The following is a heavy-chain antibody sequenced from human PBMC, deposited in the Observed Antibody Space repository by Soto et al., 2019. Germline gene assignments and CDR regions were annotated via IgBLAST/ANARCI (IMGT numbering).Heavy chain of an antibody. CDR1: GGTFSSYA. J-gene: IGHJ4*02. D-gene: IGHD2-15*01. V-gene: IGHV1-69*01. CDR2: IIPIFGTA. CDR3: AVDALGYCGGGSCYSLDY. Sequence: QVQLVQSGAEVKKPGSSVKVSCKASGGTFSSYAISWVRQAPGQGLEWMGGIIPIFGTANYAQKFQGRVTITADESTSTAYMELSSLRSEDTAVYYCAVDALGYCGGGSCYSLDYWGQGTLFTVSS.